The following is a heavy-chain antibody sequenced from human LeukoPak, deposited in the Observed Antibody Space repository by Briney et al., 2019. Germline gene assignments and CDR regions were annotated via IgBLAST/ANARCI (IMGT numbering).Heavy chain of an antibody. Sequence: GGTLRLSCAASGFTFSGYDMNWVRQAPGKGLEWVSSISSSSSYIYYADSVKGRFTISRDNAKNSLYLQMNSLRAEDTAVYYCTRTIEGAFDIWGQGTMVTVSS. J-gene: IGHJ3*02. V-gene: IGHV3-21*01. CDR3: TRTIEGAFDI. CDR1: GFTFSGYD. CDR2: ISSSSSYI. D-gene: IGHD5-24*01.